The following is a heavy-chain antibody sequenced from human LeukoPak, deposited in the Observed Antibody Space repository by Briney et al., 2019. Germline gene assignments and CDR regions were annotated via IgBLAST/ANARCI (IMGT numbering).Heavy chain of an antibody. CDR1: GYIFTYYY. Sequence: ASVTVSCKTSGYIFTYYYVHWVRQAPGQGLDWMGIINPSGGGTNYAQKFQGRVTMTRDTSTSTVYMELTSLRSEDTAVYYCARDSYSSSRKEIDYWGQGTLVTVSS. CDR2: INPSGGGT. J-gene: IGHJ4*02. D-gene: IGHD6-13*01. CDR3: ARDSYSSSRKEIDY. V-gene: IGHV1-46*01.